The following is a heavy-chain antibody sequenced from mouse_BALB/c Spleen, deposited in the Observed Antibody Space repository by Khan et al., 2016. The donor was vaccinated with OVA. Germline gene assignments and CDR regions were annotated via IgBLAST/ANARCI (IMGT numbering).Heavy chain of an antibody. CDR3: ARSPYGNFGY. V-gene: IGHV5-9-3*01. CDR1: GFTFGTYA. CDR2: ISSDGDYT. J-gene: IGHJ3*02. D-gene: IGHD2-1*01. Sequence: EVELVESGGGLVKPGGSLKLSCEVSGFTFGTYAMSWVRQTPEKRLEWVASISSDGDYTFYLDSVKGRFTISRDNAKNTLYLEMSSLRSDDTTMFYCARSPYGNFGYWGQGTLVTVSA.